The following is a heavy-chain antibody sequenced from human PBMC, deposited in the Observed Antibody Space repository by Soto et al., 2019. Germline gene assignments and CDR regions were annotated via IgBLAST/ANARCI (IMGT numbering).Heavy chain of an antibody. CDR1: GYTFTSYD. V-gene: IGHV1-8*01. CDR2: MNPNSGNT. J-gene: IGHJ4*02. Sequence: GXSXKVSCKASGYTFTSYDINWVRQATGQGLEKMGWMNPNSGNTGYAQKYQGRVTMTRNTSISTAYMELSSLRSEDTAVYYCARGHGKDKFDYWGQGTPVTVSS. CDR3: ARGHGKDKFDY.